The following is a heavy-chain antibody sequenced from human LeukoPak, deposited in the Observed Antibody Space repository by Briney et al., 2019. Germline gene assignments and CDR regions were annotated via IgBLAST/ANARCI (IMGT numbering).Heavy chain of an antibody. Sequence: SETLSLTCTVSGGSISSSSYYWGWIRQPPGKGLEWIGSIYYSGSTYYNPSLKSRVTISVDTSKNQLSLKLSSVTAADTAVYYCARDGPGNYLLDNWFDPWGQGTLVTVSS. D-gene: IGHD3-10*01. J-gene: IGHJ5*02. CDR1: GGSISSSSYY. CDR3: ARDGPGNYLLDNWFDP. CDR2: IYYSGST. V-gene: IGHV4-39*07.